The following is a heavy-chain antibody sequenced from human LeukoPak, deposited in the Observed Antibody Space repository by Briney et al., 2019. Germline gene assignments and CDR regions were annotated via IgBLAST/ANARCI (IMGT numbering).Heavy chain of an antibody. Sequence: GASVKVSCKASGYTFTRYAMNWVRQAPGQGLEWMGWINTNTGNPTYGQGFTGRFVFSLDTSVSTAYLQISSLKAEDTAVYYCARDLRGYSYGLGTTFDYWGQGTLVTVSS. J-gene: IGHJ4*02. CDR3: ARDLRGYSYGLGTTFDY. CDR1: GYTFTRYA. D-gene: IGHD5-18*01. V-gene: IGHV7-4-1*02. CDR2: INTNTGNP.